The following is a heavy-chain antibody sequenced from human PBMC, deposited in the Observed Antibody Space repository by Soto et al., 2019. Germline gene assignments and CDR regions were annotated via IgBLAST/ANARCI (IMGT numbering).Heavy chain of an antibody. CDR3: VKDHEGDTGISAAVFHCFDP. CDR1: GGTFSRYA. Sequence: GLPRRVSWSGSGGTFSRYAIFWFRQAPGKGLEWVSAISGSGGSTYYADSVKGRFTISRDNSKNTLYLQMNSLRAEDTAVYYCVKDHEGDTGISAAVFHCFDPWCLG. D-gene: IGHD6-13*01. J-gene: IGHJ5*02. V-gene: IGHV3-23*01. CDR2: ISGSGGST.